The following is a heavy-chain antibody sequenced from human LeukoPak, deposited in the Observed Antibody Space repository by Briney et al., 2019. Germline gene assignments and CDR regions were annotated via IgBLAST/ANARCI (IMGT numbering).Heavy chain of an antibody. D-gene: IGHD1-26*01. J-gene: IGHJ4*02. CDR1: GYTFTGYY. CDR3: ARDRSGSYYEDFDY. CDR2: INPNSGGT. V-gene: IGHV1-2*02. Sequence: ASVKVSCKASGYTFTGYYMHWVRQAPGQGLEWMGWINPNSGGTNYAQKFQGRVTMTRDTSISIAYMELSRLRSDDTAVYYCARDRSGSYYEDFDYWGQGTLVTVSS.